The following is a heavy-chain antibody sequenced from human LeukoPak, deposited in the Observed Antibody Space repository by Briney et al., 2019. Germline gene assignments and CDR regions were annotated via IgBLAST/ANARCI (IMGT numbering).Heavy chain of an antibody. CDR3: TREGRGSDAFDY. Sequence: PGGSLRLSCRTSGFXFGDYAISWVRQAPGKGLEWVGFIRSKAYGGTTEYAASVKGRFTISRDDSRRIVYLQMNSLKTEDTAVYYCTREGRGSDAFDYWGQGTLVTVSS. CDR2: IRSKAYGGTT. J-gene: IGHJ4*02. V-gene: IGHV3-49*04. CDR1: GFXFGDYA. D-gene: IGHD3-16*01.